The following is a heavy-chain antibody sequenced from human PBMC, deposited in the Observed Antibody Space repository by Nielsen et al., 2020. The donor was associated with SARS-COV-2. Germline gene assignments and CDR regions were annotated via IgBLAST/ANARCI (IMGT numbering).Heavy chain of an antibody. D-gene: IGHD3-3*01. CDR2: INPSGGST. CDR1: GYTFTSYY. V-gene: IGHV1-46*01. J-gene: IGHJ5*02. Sequence: ASVKVSCKASGYTFTSYYMHWVRQAPGQGLEWMGIINPSGGSTNYAQKFQGRVTITADKSTSTAYMELSSLRSEDTAVYYCAREFLKGFDPWGQGTLVTVSS. CDR3: AREFLKGFDP.